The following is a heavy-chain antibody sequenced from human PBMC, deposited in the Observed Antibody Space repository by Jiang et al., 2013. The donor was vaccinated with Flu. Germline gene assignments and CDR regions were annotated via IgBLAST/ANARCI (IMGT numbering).Heavy chain of an antibody. CDR1: GGSFSGVY. D-gene: IGHD3-10*01. CDR2: INQSGST. CDR3: ARGVLRGHGDS. J-gene: IGHJ4*02. Sequence: LLKPSETLSLTCAVYGGSFSGVYWSWIRQPPGKGLEWIAEINQSGSTNYNPSLKSRVTISLDTSKNQFSLNLSSVTAADTAIYYCARGVLRGHGDSWGQGTLVTVSS. V-gene: IGHV4-34*01.